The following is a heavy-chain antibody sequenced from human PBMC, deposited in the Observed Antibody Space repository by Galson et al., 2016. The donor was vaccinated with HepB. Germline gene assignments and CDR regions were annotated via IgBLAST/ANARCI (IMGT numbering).Heavy chain of an antibody. Sequence: SVKVSCKASGYTFTSYGISWVRQAPGQGLEWMGWFSAYNGNTNYAQKLQGRVTMTTDTSTSTAYMALRSRRSDDTAVYYCAREGGHSRYDFWSGYSRYDAVDICGQGTMVTVSS. CDR1: GYTFTSYG. CDR2: FSAYNGNT. CDR3: AREGGHSRYDFWSGYSRYDAVDI. V-gene: IGHV1-18*01. D-gene: IGHD3-3*01. J-gene: IGHJ3*02.